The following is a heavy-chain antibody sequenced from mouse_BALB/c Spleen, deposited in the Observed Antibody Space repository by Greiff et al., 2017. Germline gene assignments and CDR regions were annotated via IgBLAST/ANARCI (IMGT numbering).Heavy chain of an antibody. CDR1: GFTIKGYY. CDR2: IDTESGDT. J-gene: IGHJ2*01. CDR3: TSYCAGSSPCAFDY. Sequence: VQLQQSGAELVRSGASVKLSCTASGFTIKGYYMHWVKQRPEQGLEWIGWIDTESGDTEYAPKVTGKATMTRDTSSNTAHLQLSSLTSEDTAVYYATSYCAGSSPCAFDYWGQGTTVTVSS. V-gene: IGHV14-4*02. D-gene: IGHD1-1*01.